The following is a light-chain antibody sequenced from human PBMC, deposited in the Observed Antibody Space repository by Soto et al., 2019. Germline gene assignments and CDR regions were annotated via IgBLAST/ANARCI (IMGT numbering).Light chain of an antibody. J-gene: IGLJ1*01. CDR1: SSDVGSSNG. Sequence: QSALTQPPSVSGSPGQSVAISCTGTSSDVGSSNGVSWYQQPPGTAPKLMIYDVSNRPAGVPDRFSGSKSGNTASLTISGLQAEDEADYYCSSYTTSSTYVFGTGTKVTVL. CDR2: DVS. V-gene: IGLV2-18*02. CDR3: SSYTTSSTYV.